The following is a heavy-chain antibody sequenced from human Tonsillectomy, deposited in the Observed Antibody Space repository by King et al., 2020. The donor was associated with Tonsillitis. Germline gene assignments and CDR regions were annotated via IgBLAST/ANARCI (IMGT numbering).Heavy chain of an antibody. J-gene: IGHJ4*02. Sequence: QLQESGPGLVKPSQTLSLTCTVSGASISNGDYYWSWIRHHPGKGLEWIGYISYSGSTYYDPSLQSRVTMSVDTAKNQFSLKLSSLAAADSAVYYCASYAYTFWTSIGWGQGTLVTVSS. CDR1: GASISNGDYY. D-gene: IGHD3/OR15-3a*01. CDR3: ASYAYTFWTSIG. V-gene: IGHV4-31*03. CDR2: ISYSGST.